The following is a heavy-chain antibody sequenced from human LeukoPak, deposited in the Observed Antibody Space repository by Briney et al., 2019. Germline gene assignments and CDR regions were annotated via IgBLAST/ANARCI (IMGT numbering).Heavy chain of an antibody. CDR1: GFTFSSYG. CDR3: ARDSRYCSSTSCHYYFDY. J-gene: IGHJ4*02. Sequence: GGSLRLSCAASGFTFSSYGMHWIRQSPGKGLEWVAVIWYDGRNKYYADSVKGRFTISRDNSKNTLYLQMNSLRAEDTAVYYCARDSRYCSSTSCHYYFDYWGQGTLVTVSS. CDR2: IWYDGRNK. V-gene: IGHV3-33*01. D-gene: IGHD2-2*01.